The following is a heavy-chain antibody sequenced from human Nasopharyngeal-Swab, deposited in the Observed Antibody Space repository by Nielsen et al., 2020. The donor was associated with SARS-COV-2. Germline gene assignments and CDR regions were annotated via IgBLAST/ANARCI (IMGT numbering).Heavy chain of an antibody. CDR1: GFTFSDYY. Sequence: GESLKISCAASGFTFSDYYMSWIRQAPGKGLEWVSYISSSGSTIYYADSVKGPFTISRDNAKNSLYLQMNSLRAEDTAVYYCASGSFYDAFDIWGQGTMVTVSS. J-gene: IGHJ3*02. D-gene: IGHD1-26*01. CDR3: ASGSFYDAFDI. CDR2: ISSSGSTI. V-gene: IGHV3-11*01.